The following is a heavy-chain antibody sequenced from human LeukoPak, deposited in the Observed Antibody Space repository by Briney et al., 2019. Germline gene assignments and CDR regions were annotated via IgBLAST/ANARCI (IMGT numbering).Heavy chain of an antibody. D-gene: IGHD1-1*01. CDR1: GFTSSSYA. CDR2: ISGSGGST. Sequence: GGSLRLSCAASGFTSSSYAMSWVRQAPGKGLEWVSAISGSGGSTYYADSVKGRFTISRDNSKNTLYLQMNSLRAEDTAVYYCAKDRLQPTGNWFDPWGQGTLVTVSS. J-gene: IGHJ5*02. V-gene: IGHV3-23*01. CDR3: AKDRLQPTGNWFDP.